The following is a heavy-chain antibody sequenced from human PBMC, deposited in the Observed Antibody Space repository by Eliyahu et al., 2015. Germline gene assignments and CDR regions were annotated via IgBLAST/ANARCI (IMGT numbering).Heavy chain of an antibody. Sequence: QVQLVQSGAEXKKPGASVKVSXKASGXTFXSXDXNWVRQXTGQGLEWMGGRKPNSGNTGYAQKFQGRXTMTRNTXISTAYMELSSLRSEDTAVYYCARRGVDYIWGSYRYTGAFDIWGQGTMVTVSS. CDR1: GXTFXSXD. V-gene: IGHV1-8*01. CDR3: ARRGVDYIWGSYRYTGAFDI. J-gene: IGHJ3*02. CDR2: RKPNSGNT. D-gene: IGHD3-16*02.